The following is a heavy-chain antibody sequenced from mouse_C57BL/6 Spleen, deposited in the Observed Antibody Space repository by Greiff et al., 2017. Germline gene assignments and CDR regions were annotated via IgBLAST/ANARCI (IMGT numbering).Heavy chain of an antibody. D-gene: IGHD1-1*01. CDR3: ARHEERDGSCDNWYFDV. Sequence: VKLQESGAELVKPGASVKLSCKASGYTFTEYTIHWVKQRSGQGLEWIGWFYPGSGSIKYNEKFKDKATWTADKSSSTSYMGLSRMTSEDSAVYFCARHEERDGSCDNWYFDVWGTGTTVTVSS. J-gene: IGHJ1*03. CDR1: GYTFTEYT. V-gene: IGHV1-62-2*01. CDR2: FYPGSGSI.